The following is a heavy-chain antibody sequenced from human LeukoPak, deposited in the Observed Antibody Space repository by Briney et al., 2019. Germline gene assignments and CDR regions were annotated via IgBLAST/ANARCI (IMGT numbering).Heavy chain of an antibody. V-gene: IGHV4-4*02. J-gene: IGHJ4*02. CDR2: IYYSGST. Sequence: PSETLSLTCAVSGGSISSSYWWRWVRPPPGEGLEWIGEIYYSGSTNYNPSLKSRVTISVDKSKNQFSLKLSSVTAADTGVYYCARGGAYSNFDYWGQGTLVTVSS. CDR3: ARGGAYSNFDY. D-gene: IGHD6-13*01. CDR1: GGSISSSYW.